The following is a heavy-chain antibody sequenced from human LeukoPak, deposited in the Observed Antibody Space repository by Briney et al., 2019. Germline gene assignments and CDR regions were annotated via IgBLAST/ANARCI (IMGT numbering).Heavy chain of an antibody. CDR2: ISNDGSAT. CDR1: GFTFTSHW. J-gene: IGHJ4*02. V-gene: IGHV3-74*01. D-gene: IGHD3-22*01. CDR3: AKDFLKYYYDSSGYSFDY. Sequence: GGSLRLSCAASGFTFTSHWMHWVRQDSGRGLVWVSRISNDGSATSYADSVKGRFTISRDNSKNTLYLQMNSLRAEDTAVYYCAKDFLKYYYDSSGYSFDYWGQGTLVTVSS.